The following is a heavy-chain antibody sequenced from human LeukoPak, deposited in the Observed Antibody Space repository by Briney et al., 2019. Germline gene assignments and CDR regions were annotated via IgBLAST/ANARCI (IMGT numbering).Heavy chain of an antibody. D-gene: IGHD3-22*01. CDR2: ISYSGYT. V-gene: IGHV4-39*01. J-gene: IGHJ4*02. Sequence: PSETLSLTCTVSGDSISSSDYYWGWIRQPPGKGLEWIACISYSGYTYYNPSLKSRVTISVDTSNTQFSLKLSSVTAADTAVYYCARLGSYDYSGNIDYWGQRTLVTVSS. CDR1: GDSISSSDYY. CDR3: ARLGSYDYSGNIDY.